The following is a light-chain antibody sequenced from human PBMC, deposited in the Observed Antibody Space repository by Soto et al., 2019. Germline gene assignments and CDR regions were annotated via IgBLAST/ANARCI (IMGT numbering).Light chain of an antibody. Sequence: EIVLTQSPGTLSLSPGERATLSCRASQSVRSTYLAWYQQKHGQAPRLLIYGASSRATGIPDRFSGSGSGTDFTLTISRLEPEDFAVYYCQQYGNSPLTFGGGTKVEIK. CDR3: QQYGNSPLT. V-gene: IGKV3-20*01. CDR2: GAS. CDR1: QSVRSTY. J-gene: IGKJ4*01.